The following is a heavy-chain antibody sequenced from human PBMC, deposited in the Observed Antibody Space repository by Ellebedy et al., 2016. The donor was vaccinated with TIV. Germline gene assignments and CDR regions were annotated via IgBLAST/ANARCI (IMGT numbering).Heavy chain of an antibody. J-gene: IGHJ5*02. D-gene: IGHD4-11*01. Sequence: SETLSLXCTVSRGSISSFYWSWIRQPPGKGLEWIGYIYYSGGTNYNPSLKSRVTISVDTSKNQFSLKLRSVSAADTAVYYCARGSSDDYSRNWFNPWGQGTLVTVSS. CDR2: IYYSGGT. CDR3: ARGSSDDYSRNWFNP. V-gene: IGHV4-59*12. CDR1: RGSISSFY.